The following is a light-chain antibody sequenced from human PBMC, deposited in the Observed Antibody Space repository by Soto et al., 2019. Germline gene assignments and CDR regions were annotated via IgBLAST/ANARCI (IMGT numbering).Light chain of an antibody. J-gene: IGKJ1*01. V-gene: IGKV1-5*03. CDR3: QHYNSYPGA. CDR1: QTISSW. Sequence: DIPMTQSPSTLSGSVGDRVTITCRVSQTISSWFAWYQQKPGKAPKLLIYKASYLKSGVPSSFSGSGSGTEFTLTLSCRQPDDFAAYYCQHYNSYPGAFAQGTKVELQ. CDR2: KAS.